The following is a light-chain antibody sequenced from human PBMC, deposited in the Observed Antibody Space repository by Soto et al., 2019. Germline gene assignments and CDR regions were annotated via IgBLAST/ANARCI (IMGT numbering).Light chain of an antibody. CDR1: QNVNSW. CDR3: QQYNHYYS. CDR2: KAS. J-gene: IGKJ2*01. V-gene: IGKV1-5*03. Sequence: DIPMTQSPSTLSASVGDRVTITCRASQNVNSWLAWYQQKPGKAPKLLIYKASTLENGVPSRFSGRGSGTDFTLTISSLQPDDFATYFCQQYNHYYSFGQGTRLQIK.